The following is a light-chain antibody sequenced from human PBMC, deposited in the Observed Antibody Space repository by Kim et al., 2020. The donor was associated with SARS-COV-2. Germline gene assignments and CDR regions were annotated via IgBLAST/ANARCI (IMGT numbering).Light chain of an antibody. CDR1: QSVVANY. V-gene: IGKV3-20*01. CDR2: GIS. CDR3: EQYGSSPRS. J-gene: IGKJ1*01. Sequence: SPGERATLSCRASQSVVANYFAWYQQKPGQAPRLLIYGISSRPVGIPDRFSGSGSGTEFTLTISRLEPDDFAVYYCEQYGSSPRSFGQGTRVEIK.